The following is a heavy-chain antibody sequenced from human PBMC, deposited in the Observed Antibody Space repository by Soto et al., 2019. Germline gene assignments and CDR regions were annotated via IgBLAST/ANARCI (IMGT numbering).Heavy chain of an antibody. Sequence: GALRLSCAASGFNFSNHAMSWVRKAHGRGLEWVSAISDSGGNTNYVDSVKGRFTISRDNSKNTLYLQMNRLRAEDTAVYYCAKDRIPGWYTDFDYWGQGTLVTVSS. V-gene: IGHV3-23*01. CDR2: ISDSGGNT. CDR3: AKDRIPGWYTDFDY. D-gene: IGHD6-19*01. J-gene: IGHJ4*02. CDR1: GFNFSNHA.